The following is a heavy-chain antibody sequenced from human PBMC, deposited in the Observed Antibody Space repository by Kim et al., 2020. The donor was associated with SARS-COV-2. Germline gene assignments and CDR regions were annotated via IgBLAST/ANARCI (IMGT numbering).Heavy chain of an antibody. CDR2: INANDGTI. J-gene: IGHJ4*02. CDR3: IKGSGRWSCDH. V-gene: IGHV3-23*01. D-gene: IGHD1-26*01. Sequence: GGSLRLSCTTSGFTFSSYWMNWVRQAPGKGLEWVSSINANDGTIYYVDSVKGRFTISRDNSKNTLDLQMNSLRPDDTAIYYCIKGSGRWSCDHWGQGIMV. CDR1: GFTFSSYW.